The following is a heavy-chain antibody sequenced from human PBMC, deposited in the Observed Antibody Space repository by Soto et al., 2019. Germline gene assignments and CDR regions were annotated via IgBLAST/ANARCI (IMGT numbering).Heavy chain of an antibody. CDR1: GFTFSSYA. J-gene: IGHJ3*02. Sequence: GGSLRLSCSASGFTFSSYAMHWVRQAPGKGLEYVSAISSNGGSTYYADSVKGRFTISRGNSKNTLYLQMSSLRAEDTAVYYCVKALRGYSYGYDAFDIWGQGTMVTVSS. CDR2: ISSNGGST. D-gene: IGHD5-18*01. CDR3: VKALRGYSYGYDAFDI. V-gene: IGHV3-64D*06.